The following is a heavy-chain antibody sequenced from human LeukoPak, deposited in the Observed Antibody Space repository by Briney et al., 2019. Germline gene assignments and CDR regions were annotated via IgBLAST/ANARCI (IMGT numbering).Heavy chain of an antibody. CDR3: ASRNSGFDPHFDY. J-gene: IGHJ4*02. Sequence: TSGTLSLTCSVSTYPISTAYYWGWIRQPPGKGLEWIGSIYHTGSSFYNPSLKSRVTISVDASKNQFSLKVTSVTAADTAIYYCASRNSGFDPHFDYWGQGTLVTVSS. V-gene: IGHV4-38-2*01. D-gene: IGHD3-22*01. CDR2: IYHTGSS. CDR1: TYPISTAYY.